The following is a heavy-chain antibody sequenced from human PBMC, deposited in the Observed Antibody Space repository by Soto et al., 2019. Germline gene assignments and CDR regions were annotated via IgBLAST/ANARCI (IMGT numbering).Heavy chain of an antibody. J-gene: IGHJ5*02. V-gene: IGHV3-21*01. Sequence: XGSLRLSCAASGFTFSSYSMNWVRQAPGKGLEWVSSISSSSGYVYYADSVKGRFTISRDNAKNSLYLQMNSLRAEDTAVYYCARYPTVAGLPEGFDPWGQGTLVTVSS. CDR3: ARYPTVAGLPEGFDP. CDR1: GFTFSSYS. CDR2: ISSSSGYV. D-gene: IGHD6-19*01.